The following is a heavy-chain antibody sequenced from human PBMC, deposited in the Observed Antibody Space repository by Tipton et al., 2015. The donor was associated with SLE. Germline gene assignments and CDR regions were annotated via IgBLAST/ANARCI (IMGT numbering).Heavy chain of an antibody. J-gene: IGHJ4*02. V-gene: IGHV4-59*11. CDR2: IYYSAYSTT. CDR1: GASIRSQY. D-gene: IGHD3-3*02. Sequence: TLSLTCSVSGASIRSQYWGWIRQPPGKGLELIGYIYYSAYSTTNYNPAFKSRVTISLDMSANQFSLELTSMTAADTAVYFCARGTHFYGFYDSWGQGTLVTVSP. CDR3: ARGTHFYGFYDS.